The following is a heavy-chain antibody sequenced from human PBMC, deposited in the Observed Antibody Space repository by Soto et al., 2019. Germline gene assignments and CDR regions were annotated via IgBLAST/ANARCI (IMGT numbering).Heavy chain of an antibody. CDR2: ISSSSSYI. CDR3: ARDVYNWNDDEDI. Sequence: PGGSLRLSCASSGFTFSSYSMNWVRQAPGKGLEWVSSISSSSSYIYYADSVKGRFTISRDNAKNSLYLQMNSLRAEDTAVYYCARDVYNWNDDEDIWGQGTMVTLSS. J-gene: IGHJ3*02. D-gene: IGHD1-1*01. V-gene: IGHV3-21*01. CDR1: GFTFSSYS.